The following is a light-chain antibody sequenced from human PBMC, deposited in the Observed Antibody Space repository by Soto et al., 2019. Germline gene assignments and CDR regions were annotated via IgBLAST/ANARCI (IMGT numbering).Light chain of an antibody. Sequence: QSALTQPASVSGSPGQSTTISCTGTSSDIGGYNYVSWYQQLPGEAPKLIIYDVSDRPSGVSTRFSGSKSGNTASLTISGLQAEDEGDYYCSSFTSRHTDVFGPGTKLTVL. J-gene: IGLJ1*01. CDR3: SSFTSRHTDV. CDR2: DVS. CDR1: SSDIGGYNY. V-gene: IGLV2-14*01.